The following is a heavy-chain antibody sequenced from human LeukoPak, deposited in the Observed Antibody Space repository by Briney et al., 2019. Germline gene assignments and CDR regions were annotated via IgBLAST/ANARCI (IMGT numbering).Heavy chain of an antibody. Sequence: GGSLRLSCAASGFNFSNYGMHWVRQAPGKGLEWVAFIRYDGSNKYYADSVKGRFTISRDNSKNTLFLQMNSLRPEDTAVYYCAKGFVAVAGTYWGQGTLVSVSS. CDR1: GFNFSNYG. V-gene: IGHV3-30*02. CDR3: AKGFVAVAGTY. D-gene: IGHD6-19*01. J-gene: IGHJ4*02. CDR2: IRYDGSNK.